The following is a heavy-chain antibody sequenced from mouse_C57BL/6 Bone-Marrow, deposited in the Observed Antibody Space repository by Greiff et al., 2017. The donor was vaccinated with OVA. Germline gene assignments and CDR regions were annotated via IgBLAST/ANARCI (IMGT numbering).Heavy chain of an antibody. CDR1: GFTLSDYY. CDR2: INYDGSST. Sequence: EVKLVESEGGLVQPGSSMKLSCTASGFTLSDYYMAWVRQVPEKGLEWVANINYDGSSTYYLDSLKSRFIISRDNAKNLLYLQMSSLKSEDTATYYCARVPYGGGFDDWGQGTTLTVSS. CDR3: ARVPYGGGFDD. J-gene: IGHJ2*01. D-gene: IGHD1-1*01. V-gene: IGHV5-16*01.